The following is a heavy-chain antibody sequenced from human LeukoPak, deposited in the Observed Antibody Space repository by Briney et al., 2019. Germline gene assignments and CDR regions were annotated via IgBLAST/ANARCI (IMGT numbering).Heavy chain of an antibody. CDR1: GFTFSDYY. J-gene: IGHJ3*02. CDR3: ARAKWELPLWAFGI. D-gene: IGHD1-26*01. V-gene: IGHV3-11*01. CDR2: ISSSGSTI. Sequence: GGSLRLSCAASGFTFSDYYMSWIRQAPGKGLEWVSYISSSGSTIYYADSVKGRFTISRDNAKNSLYLQMNSLRAEDTAVYYCARAKWELPLWAFGIWGQGTMVTVSS.